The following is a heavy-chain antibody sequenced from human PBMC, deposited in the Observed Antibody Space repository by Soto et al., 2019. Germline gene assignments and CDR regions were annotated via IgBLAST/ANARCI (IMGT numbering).Heavy chain of an antibody. CDR1: GFTFSSYS. CDR2: ISSSSSYI. J-gene: IGHJ5*02. CDR3: AREPSKSNYGLDWFDP. D-gene: IGHD4-4*01. Sequence: GGSLRLSCAASGFTFSSYSMNWVRQAPGKGLEWVSSISSSSSYIYYADSVKGRFTISRDNAKNSLYLQMNSLRAEDTAVYYCAREPSKSNYGLDWFDPWGQGTLVTVSS. V-gene: IGHV3-21*01.